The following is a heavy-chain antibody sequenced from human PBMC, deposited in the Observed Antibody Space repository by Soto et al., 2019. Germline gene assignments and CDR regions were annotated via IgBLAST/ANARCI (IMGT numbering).Heavy chain of an antibody. V-gene: IGHV4-61*01. CDR3: ARDPLVWGGYYEGYYYYGMDV. J-gene: IGHJ6*02. D-gene: IGHD3-3*01. CDR2: IYYSGST. Sequence: KTSETLSLTGTVSGGSVSSGSYYWSWIRQPPGKGLEWIGYIYYSGSTNYNPSLKSRVTISVDTSKNQFSLKLSSVTAADTAVYYCARDPLVWGGYYEGYYYYGMDVWGQGTTVTVSS. CDR1: GGSVSSGSYY.